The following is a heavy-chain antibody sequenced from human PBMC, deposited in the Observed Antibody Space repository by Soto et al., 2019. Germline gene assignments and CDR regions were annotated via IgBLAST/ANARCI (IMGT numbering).Heavy chain of an antibody. CDR1: GGSISSSSYY. CDR2: IYYSGST. V-gene: IGHV4-39*01. CDR3: ANDIIVIPGAKGLDY. D-gene: IGHD2-2*01. Sequence: TSETLSLTCTVSGGSISSSSYYWGWIRQPPGKGLEWIGSIYYSGSTYYNPSLKSRVTISVDTSKNQFSLKLSSVTAADTAVYYCANDIIVIPGAKGLDYWGQGALVTVSS. J-gene: IGHJ4*02.